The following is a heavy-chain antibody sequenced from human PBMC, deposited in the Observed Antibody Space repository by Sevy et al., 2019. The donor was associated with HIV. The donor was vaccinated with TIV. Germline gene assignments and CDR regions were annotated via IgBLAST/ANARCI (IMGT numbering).Heavy chain of an antibody. CDR3: ARDTMTTITTKAFDI. Sequence: ASVKVSCKASGDTFSSYAISWVRQAPGQGLEWMGGIIPIFGTANYAQKFQGRVTITADESTTTCYMELSSLRSEDTAVYYCARDTMTTITTKAFDIWGQGTMVTVSS. CDR1: GDTFSSYA. V-gene: IGHV1-69*13. D-gene: IGHD4-4*01. J-gene: IGHJ3*02. CDR2: IIPIFGTA.